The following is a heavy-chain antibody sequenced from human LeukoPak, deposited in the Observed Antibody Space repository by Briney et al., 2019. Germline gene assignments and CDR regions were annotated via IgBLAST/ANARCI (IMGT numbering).Heavy chain of an antibody. CDR3: ARDKGIRYCSSTSCWLFDY. J-gene: IGHJ4*02. Sequence: DSVKGRFTISRDNSKDMMYLQMNSLRAEDTAVYYCARDKGIRYCSSTSCWLFDYWGQGTLVTVSS. D-gene: IGHD2-2*01. V-gene: IGHV3-30*07.